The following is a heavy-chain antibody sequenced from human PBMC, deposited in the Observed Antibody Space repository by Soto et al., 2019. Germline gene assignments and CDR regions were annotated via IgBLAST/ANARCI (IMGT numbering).Heavy chain of an antibody. J-gene: IGHJ3*02. D-gene: IGHD3-22*01. Sequence: GGSLRLSCAASGFTFSSYWMHWVRQAPGKGLVWVSRINSDGSSTSYADSVKGRFTISRDNAKNTLYLQMNSLRAEDTAVYYCARDRGDYYDSSVLDIWGQGTMVTVSS. CDR1: GFTFSSYW. CDR2: INSDGSST. CDR3: ARDRGDYYDSSVLDI. V-gene: IGHV3-74*01.